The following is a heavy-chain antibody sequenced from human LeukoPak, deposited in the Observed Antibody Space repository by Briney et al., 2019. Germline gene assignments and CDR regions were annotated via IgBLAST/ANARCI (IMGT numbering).Heavy chain of an antibody. V-gene: IGHV3-21*01. Sequence: PGGSLRLSCAASGFTFSSYSMNWVRQAPGKGLEWVSSISSSSSYIYYADSVKGRFTISRDNAKNSLYLQMNSLRAEGTAVYYCARDGYSGYDLFDYWGQGTLVTVSS. D-gene: IGHD5-12*01. CDR1: GFTFSSYS. CDR3: ARDGYSGYDLFDY. J-gene: IGHJ4*02. CDR2: ISSSSSYI.